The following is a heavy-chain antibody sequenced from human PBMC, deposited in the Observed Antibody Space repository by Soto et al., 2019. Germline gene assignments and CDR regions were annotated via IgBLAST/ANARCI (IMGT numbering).Heavy chain of an antibody. CDR1: GGSIISSNC. D-gene: IGHD3-9*01. CDR2: IYHSGST. V-gene: IGHV4-4*02. Sequence: SETLSLTCAVSGGSIISSNCWNWVRQPPGKGLEWIGEIYHSGSTYYKPSLKSRVAMSVDTSKNQFSLKLTSATAADTAVYYFARPDWSGSKSHLYFDYWGQGVLVTVSS. J-gene: IGHJ4*01. CDR3: ARPDWSGSKSHLYFDY.